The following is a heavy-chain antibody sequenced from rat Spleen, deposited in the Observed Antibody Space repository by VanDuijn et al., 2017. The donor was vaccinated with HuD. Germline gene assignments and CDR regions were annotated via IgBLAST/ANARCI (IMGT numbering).Heavy chain of an antibody. CDR2: ISSEGINT. CDR3: ARLTFYGYEYYFDY. V-gene: IGHV5-22*01. D-gene: IGHD1-6*01. Sequence: EVQLVESGGGLVQPGGSMKLSCAASGFTFSDYYMAWVRQVPEKGLEWVASISSEGINTYFGDSVKGRFTISRDNAKNSLFLQMNSLRSEDTATYYCARLTFYGYEYYFDYWGQGVMVTVSS. CDR1: GFTFSDYY. J-gene: IGHJ2*01.